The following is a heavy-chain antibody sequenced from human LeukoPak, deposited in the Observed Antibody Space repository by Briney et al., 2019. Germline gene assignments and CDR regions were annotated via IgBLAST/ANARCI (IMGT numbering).Heavy chain of an antibody. CDR2: ISGSGGNT. CDR1: GYTLSRYS. V-gene: IGHV3-23*01. CDR3: AKDVGGNYIRFFDD. Sequence: SGGSLRLSCAASGYTLSRYSMNCVRDARGGGVEGVSSISGSGGNTFYADSVKGPFTISRDNSKNPLYLQMNSLRAEDTALYFCAKDVGGNYIRFFDDWGQGTLVTVSA. D-gene: IGHD1-26*01. J-gene: IGHJ4*02.